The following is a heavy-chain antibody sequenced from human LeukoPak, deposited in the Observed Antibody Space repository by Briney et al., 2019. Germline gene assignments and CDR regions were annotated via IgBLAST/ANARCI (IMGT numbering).Heavy chain of an antibody. Sequence: GESLKISCKASGYSFTSYWIGWVRQAPGQRLEWMGWNNAGNGNTKYSQKFQGRVTITRDTSASTAYMELSSLTSEDTAVYYCASTVTAGTYRYFQHWGQGTLVTVSS. CDR1: GYSFTSYW. CDR2: NNAGNGNT. J-gene: IGHJ1*01. D-gene: IGHD6-13*01. CDR3: ASTVTAGTYRYFQH. V-gene: IGHV1-3*01.